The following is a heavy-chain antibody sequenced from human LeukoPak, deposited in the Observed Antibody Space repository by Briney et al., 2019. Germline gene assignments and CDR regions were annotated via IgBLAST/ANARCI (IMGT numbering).Heavy chain of an antibody. V-gene: IGHV3-21*01. CDR1: GFTFSSYW. CDR3: AREPWPYYYDSSGYYYGVDY. J-gene: IGHJ4*02. CDR2: ISSSSSYI. Sequence: GGSLRLSCAASGFTFSSYWMHWVRQAPGKGLEWVSSISSSSSYIYYADSVKGRFTISRDNAKNSLYLQMNSLRAEDTAVYYCAREPWPYYYDSSGYYYGVDYWGQGTLVTVSS. D-gene: IGHD3-22*01.